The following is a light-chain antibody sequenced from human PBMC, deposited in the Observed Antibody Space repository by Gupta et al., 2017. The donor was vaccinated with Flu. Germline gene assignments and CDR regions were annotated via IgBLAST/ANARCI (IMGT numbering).Light chain of an antibody. J-gene: IGKJ4*01. V-gene: IGKV3-20*01. CDR3: QQYDTSPLT. Sequence: NYLSWYHQKPGQRPKLLIYGASSRATGIPARFGGSGSGTDFTLTISRLEAEDFAVYYCQQYDTSPLTFGGGTKVEIK. CDR2: GAS. CDR1: NY.